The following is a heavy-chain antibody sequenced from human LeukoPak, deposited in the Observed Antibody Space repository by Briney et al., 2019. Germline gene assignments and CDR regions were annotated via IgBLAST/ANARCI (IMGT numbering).Heavy chain of an antibody. D-gene: IGHD3-3*01. V-gene: IGHV4-31*03. Sequence: PSETLSLTCTVSGGSISSGGYYWSWIRQHPGKGLEWIGYIYYTGSTYYNPSLKSRVTISVDTSKNQFSLKLSSVTAADTAVYYCARGLRFLEWLRGLPPHREFDPWGQGTLVTVSS. CDR3: ARGLRFLEWLRGLPPHREFDP. CDR2: IYYTGST. J-gene: IGHJ5*02. CDR1: GGSISSGGYY.